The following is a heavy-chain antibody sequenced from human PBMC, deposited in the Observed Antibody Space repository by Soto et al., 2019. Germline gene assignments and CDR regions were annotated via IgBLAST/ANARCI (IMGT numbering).Heavy chain of an antibody. CDR2: ISRGGST. J-gene: IGHJ4*02. D-gene: IGHD3-3*01. V-gene: IGHV3-66*01. Sequence: EVQLVESGGGLVRPGGSLRLSCAASGFTVTNLYMTWVRQAPGKGLECVAVISRGGSTYYADSVKGRFTISRDNSKNTLYLEMTSLRAGDTAVYYCARDTFGGAYDFCHGGQGTLVTVSS. CDR1: GFTVTNLY. CDR3: ARDTFGGAYDFCH.